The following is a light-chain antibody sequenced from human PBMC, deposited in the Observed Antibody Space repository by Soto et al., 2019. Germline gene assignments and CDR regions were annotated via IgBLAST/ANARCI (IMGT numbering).Light chain of an antibody. Sequence: DVVMTQSPLSLPVTLGQPASISCRSSQSLIHSDGSTYLNWFQQRPGQSPRRLIYEVSDRDSGVPDRFSGSGSGTDFTLKISRVEAEDVGVYYCMQGTHWPWTFGQGTEVKIK. V-gene: IGKV2-30*02. CDR3: MQGTHWPWT. CDR1: QSLIHSDGSTY. J-gene: IGKJ1*01. CDR2: EVS.